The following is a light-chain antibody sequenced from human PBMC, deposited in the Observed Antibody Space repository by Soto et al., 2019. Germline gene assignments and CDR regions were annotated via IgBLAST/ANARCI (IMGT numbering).Light chain of an antibody. J-gene: IGLJ2*01. Sequence: QSVLTQPPSVSGAPGQRVTISCTGSSSNIGTGYNVHWYQQLPGTAPKLLIYVDNNRPSGVPDRFSGSKSGTSASLAITGLQAEDEAVYYYQSYDSSLSGHVVFGGGTKLTVL. CDR3: QSYDSSLSGHVV. CDR2: VDN. V-gene: IGLV1-40*01. CDR1: SSNIGTGYN.